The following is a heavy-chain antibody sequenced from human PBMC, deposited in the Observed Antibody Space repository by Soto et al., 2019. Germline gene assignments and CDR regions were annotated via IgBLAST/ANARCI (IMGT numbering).Heavy chain of an antibody. CDR1: GGSINNYY. CDR3: ARDFNSIFDDFADMRWNFDP. J-gene: IGHJ5*02. CDR2: VFTTGTT. V-gene: IGHV4-4*07. Sequence: SETLSLTCSVTGGSINNYYWSWVRQSAGKGLEWIGRVFTTGTTDYNPSLKGRVTISVDTSENQFSLSLRSVTAADTAIYYCARDFNSIFDDFADMRWNFDPWGQGTLVTVSS. D-gene: IGHD3-3*02.